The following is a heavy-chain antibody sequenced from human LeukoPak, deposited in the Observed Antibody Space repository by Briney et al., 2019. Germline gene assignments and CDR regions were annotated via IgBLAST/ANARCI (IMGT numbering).Heavy chain of an antibody. Sequence: SETLSLTCTVSGGSISSYYWSWIRQPPGKGLEWIGYIYYSGSTNYNPSLKSRVTISVDTSKNQFSLKLGSVTAADTAVYYCARAIKTYAFDIWGQGTMVTVSS. J-gene: IGHJ3*02. CDR1: GGSISSYY. D-gene: IGHD5-12*01. CDR2: IYYSGST. V-gene: IGHV4-59*01. CDR3: ARAIKTYAFDI.